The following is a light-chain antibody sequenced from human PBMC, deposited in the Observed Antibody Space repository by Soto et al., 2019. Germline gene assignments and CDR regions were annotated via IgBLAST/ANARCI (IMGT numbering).Light chain of an antibody. CDR2: KAS. CDR1: QTISSW. V-gene: IGKV1-5*03. J-gene: IGKJ1*01. CDR3: QHYNSYSEA. Sequence: DIQMTQSPSTLSGSVGDRVTITCRASQTISSWLAWYQQKQGKXXKXXIYKASTLKSGVPSRFSGSGSGTELTITISSLQPDDFETYYCQHYNSYSEAFGQGTKVDIK.